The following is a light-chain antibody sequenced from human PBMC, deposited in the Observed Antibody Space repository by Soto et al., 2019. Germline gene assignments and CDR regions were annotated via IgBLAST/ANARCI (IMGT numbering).Light chain of an antibody. CDR3: QQYGTSPIT. V-gene: IGKV3-20*01. CDR2: SAS. CDR1: QSLSGSW. J-gene: IGKJ5*01. Sequence: EIVLTQSPGTLSLSPGERVTISCRASQSLSGSWLAWYQQKPGQAPRFLIYSASNRAAGIPDRFSGGGSGXXXXXXXXXXXXXDFAVYXCQQYGTSPITFGQGTRLEIK.